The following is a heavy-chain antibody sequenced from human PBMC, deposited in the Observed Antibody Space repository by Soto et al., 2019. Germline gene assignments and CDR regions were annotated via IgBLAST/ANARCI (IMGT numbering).Heavy chain of an antibody. J-gene: IGHJ3*02. CDR3: ARKGAGTGTFDI. CDR1: GFTFSSYS. CDR2: ISSSSSYI. V-gene: IGHV3-21*01. D-gene: IGHD6-19*01. Sequence: PGGSLRLSCAASGFTFSSYSMNWVRQAPGKGLEWVSSISSSSSYIYYADSVKGRFTISRDNAKNSLYLQMNSLRAEDTAVYYCARKGAGTGTFDIWGQGTMVTVSS.